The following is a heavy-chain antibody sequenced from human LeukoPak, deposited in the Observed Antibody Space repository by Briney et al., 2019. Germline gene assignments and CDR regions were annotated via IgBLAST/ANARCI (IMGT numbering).Heavy chain of an antibody. J-gene: IGHJ4*02. Sequence: GRSLRLSCAASGFTFSSYGIHWVRQAPGKGLEWVALISYDGSNEYYADSVKGRFTISRDNSKNTLYMQMNSLRAEDTAVYYCAKKPPPRSSSGWYYFDYWGQGTLVTVSS. V-gene: IGHV3-30*18. CDR3: AKKPPPRSSSGWYYFDY. D-gene: IGHD6-19*01. CDR1: GFTFSSYG. CDR2: ISYDGSNE.